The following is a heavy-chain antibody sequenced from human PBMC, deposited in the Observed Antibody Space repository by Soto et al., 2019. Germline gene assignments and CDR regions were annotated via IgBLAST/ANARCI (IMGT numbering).Heavy chain of an antibody. V-gene: IGHV1-18*01. Sequence: QVQLVQSGAEVKKPGASVKVSCKASGYTFTSYGISWVRQAPGQGLEWMGWISAYNGNTNYAQKLQGRVTMTTDTSTSTAYMELRRLRSDDTAVYYCARERYSSSRGGYYYGMDVWGQGTTVTVSS. CDR3: ARERYSSSRGGYYYGMDV. J-gene: IGHJ6*02. D-gene: IGHD6-6*01. CDR2: ISAYNGNT. CDR1: GYTFTSYG.